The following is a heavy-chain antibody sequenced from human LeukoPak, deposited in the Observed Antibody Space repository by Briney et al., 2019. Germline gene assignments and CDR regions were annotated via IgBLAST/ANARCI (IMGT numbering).Heavy chain of an antibody. CDR1: GYTFSNYG. CDR3: ARGRGALLDY. D-gene: IGHD3-10*01. J-gene: IGHJ4*02. CDR2: ISPYTGDP. Sequence: ASVTVSFKASGYTFSNYGIHWLRQAPGQGLEWMGWISPYTGDPNYPQNLQGRVIMTTDTSTSTAYMELSSLRSEDTAVYYCARGRGALLDYWGQGTLVTVSS. V-gene: IGHV1-18*01.